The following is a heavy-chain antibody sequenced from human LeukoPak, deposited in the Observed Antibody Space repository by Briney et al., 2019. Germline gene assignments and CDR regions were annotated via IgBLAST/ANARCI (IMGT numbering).Heavy chain of an antibody. CDR3: ADSNYWYPVDY. D-gene: IGHD4-11*01. CDR1: GFTFSSYA. J-gene: IGHJ4*02. Sequence: GESLRLSCAASGFTFSSYAMRWVRQVPGKGLEWVSSISRSGDATYYADSVQRRFTISRDNSKDTLYLHMNSLRAEDTAIYYCADSNYWYPVDYWGQGTLVTVSS. CDR2: ISRSGDAT. V-gene: IGHV3-23*01.